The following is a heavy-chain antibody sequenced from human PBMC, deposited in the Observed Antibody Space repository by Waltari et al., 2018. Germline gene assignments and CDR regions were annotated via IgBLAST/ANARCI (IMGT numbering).Heavy chain of an antibody. CDR3: ARVGGRSFYRSPLEWSDY. Sequence: QVQLVQSGAEVKKPGASVKVSCKASGYTFTSYGISWVRQAPGQGLEWMGWSSAYNGNTNYEQKLEGRVTMTTDTATSTAYMELRSLRADDTAVYYCARVGGRSFYRSPLEWSDYWGEGTLVTVSS. CDR1: GYTFTSYG. D-gene: IGHD3-3*01. CDR2: SSAYNGNT. V-gene: IGHV1-18*01. J-gene: IGHJ4*02.